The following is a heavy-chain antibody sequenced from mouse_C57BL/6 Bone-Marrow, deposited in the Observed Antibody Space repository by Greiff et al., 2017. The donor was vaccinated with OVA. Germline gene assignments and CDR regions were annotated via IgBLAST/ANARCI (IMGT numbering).Heavy chain of an antibody. CDR1: GYTFTDYE. J-gene: IGHJ1*03. Sequence: VQLQQSGAELVRPGASVTLSCKASGYTFTDYEMHWVKQTPVHGLEWIGAIYPETGGTAYNQKFKGKATLTADKSSSTAYMELRSLTSEDSAVYYGTRVLYCGSSYWYFDVWGTGTTVTVSS. V-gene: IGHV1-15*01. CDR2: IYPETGGT. CDR3: TRVLYCGSSYWYFDV. D-gene: IGHD1-1*01.